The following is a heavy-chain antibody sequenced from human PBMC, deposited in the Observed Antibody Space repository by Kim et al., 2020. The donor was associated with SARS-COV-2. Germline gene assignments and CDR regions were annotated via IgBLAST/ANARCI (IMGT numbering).Heavy chain of an antibody. CDR3: ARHDYYYYGMDV. V-gene: IGHV4-39*01. Sequence: YYNPSRSTRVTISVDTAKNQFSRKLSSVTAADTAVYYCARHDYYYYGMDVWGQGTTVTVSS. J-gene: IGHJ6*02.